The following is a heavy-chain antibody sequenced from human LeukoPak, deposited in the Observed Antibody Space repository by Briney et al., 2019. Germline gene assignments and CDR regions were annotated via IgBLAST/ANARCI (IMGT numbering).Heavy chain of an antibody. CDR1: GFTVSSNY. V-gene: IGHV3-66*02. D-gene: IGHD2-15*01. J-gene: IGHJ6*03. Sequence: GGSLRLSCAASGFTVSSNYMSWVRQAPGKGLEWVSVIYSGGSTYYADSVKGRFTISRDNSKNTLYLQMNSLRAEDTAVYYCARDGVGYYYYMDVWGKGTTVTVSS. CDR2: IYSGGST. CDR3: ARDGVGYYYYMDV.